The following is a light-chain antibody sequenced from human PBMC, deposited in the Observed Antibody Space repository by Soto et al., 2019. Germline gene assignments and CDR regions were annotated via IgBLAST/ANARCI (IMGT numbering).Light chain of an antibody. V-gene: IGKV3-20*01. J-gene: IGKJ1*01. CDR1: QSISNNY. Sequence: EIMLTQSPGTLSLSPGERATLSCRASQSISNNYLGWFQQKPGQAPRLLIYGISSRATGIPDRFSGSGSGTDFTLTISRLEPEDCAVYYCQEYGSSPRTFGQGTKVEIK. CDR2: GIS. CDR3: QEYGSSPRT.